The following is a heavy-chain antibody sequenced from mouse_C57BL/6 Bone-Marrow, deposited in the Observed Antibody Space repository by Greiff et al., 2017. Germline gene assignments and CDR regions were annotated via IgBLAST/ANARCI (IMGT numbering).Heavy chain of an antibody. CDR2: MHPNGGSP. J-gene: IGHJ4*01. CDR3: ARSYDYDDYTMDN. CDR1: GYTFTNYW. D-gene: IGHD2-4*01. Sequence: QVQLQQPGAELVKPGASVKLSCKASGYTFTNYWMHWVKQRPGQGLEWIGMMHPNGGSPDYNEKFKNEATLSVDTSSRTAYMDLSSLTSEDSAVYDSARSYDYDDYTMDNWGQGTAVTVTS. V-gene: IGHV1-64*01.